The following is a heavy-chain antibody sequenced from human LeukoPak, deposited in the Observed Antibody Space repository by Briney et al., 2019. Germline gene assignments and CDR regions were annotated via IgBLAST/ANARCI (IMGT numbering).Heavy chain of an antibody. J-gene: IGHJ4*02. CDR2: ISSSSSYI. V-gene: IGHV3-21*01. CDR3: ARETTPHYGSGSDY. CDR1: GFTFSSYA. Sequence: GGSLRLSCAASGFTFSSYAMSWVRQAPGKGLEWGSSISSSSSYIYYADSVKGRFTISRDNAKNSLYLQMNSLRAEDTAVYYCARETTPHYGSGSDYWGQGTLVTVSS. D-gene: IGHD3-10*01.